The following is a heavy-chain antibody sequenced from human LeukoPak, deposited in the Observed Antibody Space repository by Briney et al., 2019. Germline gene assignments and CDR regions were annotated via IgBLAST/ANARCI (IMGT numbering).Heavy chain of an antibody. CDR3: AKGNNWHDPEPFDY. Sequence: GGSLRLSCAASGFTFDDDAMHWVRQAPGKGLEWVSGISWNSGNIGYADSVKGRLTISRDNAKNSLYLQMNSLRAEDTALYYCAKGNNWHDPEPFDYWGQGTLVTVSS. V-gene: IGHV3-9*01. D-gene: IGHD1-1*01. CDR1: GFTFDDDA. J-gene: IGHJ4*02. CDR2: ISWNSGNI.